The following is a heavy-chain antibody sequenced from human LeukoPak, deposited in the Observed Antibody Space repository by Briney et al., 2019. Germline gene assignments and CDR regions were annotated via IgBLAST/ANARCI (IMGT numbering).Heavy chain of an antibody. Sequence: GVLRRLSRATSGCTFSSHQMSWVRQAPGKGLEWVAKITQDGSEKYYMDSVKGRFIISRDNGKNSLYLQMNSLRVEDTAVYYCARDWRQDNAFDLWGQGTMVTVSS. CDR3: ARDWRQDNAFDL. J-gene: IGHJ3*01. CDR2: ITQDGSEK. CDR1: GCTFSSHQ. V-gene: IGHV3-7*01. D-gene: IGHD2-15*01.